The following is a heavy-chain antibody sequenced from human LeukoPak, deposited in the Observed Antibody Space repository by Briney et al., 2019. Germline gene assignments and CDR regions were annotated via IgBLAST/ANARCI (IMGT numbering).Heavy chain of an antibody. J-gene: IGHJ6*03. CDR1: GYSISSDYY. V-gene: IGHV4-38-2*02. CDR3: ARDRSSGYHGGVYYMDV. Sequence: PSETLSLTCTVSGYSISSDYYWGWIRQPPGKGLEWIGSIHHSGRTYYNPSLESRVTMSVDTSKNQFSLKLSSVTAADTAVYYCARDRSSGYHGGVYYMDVWGKGTTVTISS. D-gene: IGHD3-22*01. CDR2: IHHSGRT.